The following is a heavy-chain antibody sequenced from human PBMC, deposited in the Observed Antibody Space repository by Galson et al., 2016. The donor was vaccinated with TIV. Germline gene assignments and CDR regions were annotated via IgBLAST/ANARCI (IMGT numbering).Heavy chain of an antibody. CDR1: GFTFSKFW. D-gene: IGHD3-3*01. CDR3: RARGDSRAHDVFDF. Sequence: SLRLSCAASGFTFSKFWMHWVRQVPGKGLVWVSRIKTDGSRTDYVDAVQGRFTISRDNVKNMVYPQMDSLRVEDTAVYYCRARGDSRAHDVFDFWGRGTMVTVSS. J-gene: IGHJ3*01. CDR2: IKTDGSRT. V-gene: IGHV3-74*01.